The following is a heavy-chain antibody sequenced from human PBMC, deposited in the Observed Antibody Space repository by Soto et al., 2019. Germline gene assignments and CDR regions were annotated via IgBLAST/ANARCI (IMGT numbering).Heavy chain of an antibody. J-gene: IGHJ2*01. CDR2: IYWDDDK. Sequence: QITLKESGPTLVKPTQTLTLTCTFSGFSLSTSGVGVGWIRQPPGKALEWLALIYWDDDKRYSPSLKSRLTITKDTSKNQVVLTMTNMDPVDTATYYCAHTDLEYCSSTSCYNDWYFDLWGRGTLVTVSS. CDR1: GFSLSTSGVG. V-gene: IGHV2-5*02. D-gene: IGHD2-2*02. CDR3: AHTDLEYCSSTSCYNDWYFDL.